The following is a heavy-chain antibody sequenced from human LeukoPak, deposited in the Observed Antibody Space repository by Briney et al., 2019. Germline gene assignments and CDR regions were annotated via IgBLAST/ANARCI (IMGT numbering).Heavy chain of an antibody. CDR3: ARALWYYDSSGYYYAVDYFDY. J-gene: IGHJ4*02. CDR2: IYYSGST. V-gene: IGHV4-39*07. CDR1: GGSISSSSYY. D-gene: IGHD3-22*01. Sequence: SETLSLTCTVSGGSISSSSYYWGWIRQPPGKGLEWIGSIYYSGSTYYNPSLKSRVTISVDTSKNQFSLKLSSVTAADTAVYYCARALWYYDSSGYYYAVDYFDYWGQGTLVTVSS.